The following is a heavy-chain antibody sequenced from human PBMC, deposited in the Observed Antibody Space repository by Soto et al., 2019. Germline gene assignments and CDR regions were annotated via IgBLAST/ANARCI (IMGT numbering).Heavy chain of an antibody. CDR2: FDPEDGET. V-gene: IGHV1-24*01. J-gene: IGHJ5*02. CDR3: ATVFMVRGVIIRARNWFDP. CDR1: GYTLTELS. Sequence: ASVKVSCKVSGYTLTELSMHWVRQAPGKGLEWMGGFDPEDGETIYAQKFQGRVTMTEDTSTDTAYMELSSLRSEDTAVYYCATVFMVRGVIIRARNWFDPWGQGTLVTVSS. D-gene: IGHD3-10*01.